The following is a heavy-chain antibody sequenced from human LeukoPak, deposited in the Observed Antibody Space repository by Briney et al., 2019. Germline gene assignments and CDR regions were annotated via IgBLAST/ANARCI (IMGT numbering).Heavy chain of an antibody. V-gene: IGHV1-2*02. J-gene: IGHJ4*02. CDR1: GYTFTSYY. CDR3: ARIVVRGVNGVLSY. CDR2: INPNSGGT. D-gene: IGHD3-10*01. Sequence: GASVKVSCKASGYTFTSYYMHWVRQAPGQGLEWMGWINPNSGGTNYAQKFQGRVTMTRDTSISTAYMELSRLRSDDTAVYYCARIVVRGVNGVLSYWGQGTLVTVSS.